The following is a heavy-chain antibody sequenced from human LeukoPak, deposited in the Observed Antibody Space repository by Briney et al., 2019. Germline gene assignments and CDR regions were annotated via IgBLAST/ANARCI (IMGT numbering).Heavy chain of an antibody. Sequence: PSETLSLTCTVSGGSISYYYWSWIRQSPGKGLEWIGYIYYSGTTNYNPSLKSRATISVDPSKNQFSLQLRSVTAADTAVYYCAREDPQTTVPEGMDVWGQGTTVTV. CDR1: GGSISYYY. V-gene: IGHV4-59*01. D-gene: IGHD4-17*01. CDR2: IYYSGTT. CDR3: AREDPQTTVPEGMDV. J-gene: IGHJ6*02.